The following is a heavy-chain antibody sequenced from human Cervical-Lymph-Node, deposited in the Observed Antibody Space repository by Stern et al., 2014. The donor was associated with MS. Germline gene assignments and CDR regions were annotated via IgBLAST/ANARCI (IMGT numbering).Heavy chain of an antibody. CDR3: ATWGAGNSPPLFY. CDR1: GYNVTTYA. D-gene: IGHD3-16*01. Sequence: QVQLGQSGSELKKPGASVKVSCKASGYNVTTYAMNWVRQAPGQGLEWMGWINTKTGIPTFAQVFTGRFVFSLDTSINTAYVQISSLKAEDSAVYYCATWGAGNSPPLFYWGQGTLVTVSS. V-gene: IGHV7-4-1*02. CDR2: INTKTGIP. J-gene: IGHJ4*02.